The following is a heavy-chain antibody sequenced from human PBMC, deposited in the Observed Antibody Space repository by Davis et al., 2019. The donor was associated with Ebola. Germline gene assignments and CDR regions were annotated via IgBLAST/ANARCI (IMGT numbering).Heavy chain of an antibody. V-gene: IGHV4-39*01. CDR1: GGSISSSSYY. D-gene: IGHD2/OR15-2a*01. CDR3: AALSDRFDP. CDR2: IYYSGST. Sequence: MPGGSLRLSCTVSGGSISSSSYYWGWIRQPPGKGLEWIGTIYYSGSTYYNPSLKSRVTISVDTSKNQFSLKLSSVTAADTAVYYCAALSDRFDPWGQGTLVTVSS. J-gene: IGHJ5*02.